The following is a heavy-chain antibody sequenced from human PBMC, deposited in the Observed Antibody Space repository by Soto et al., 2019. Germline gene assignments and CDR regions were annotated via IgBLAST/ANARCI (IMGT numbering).Heavy chain of an antibody. Sequence: QVQLVQSGAAVKKPGASVKVSCKASGYTFNAYYIHWVRQAPGQGLEWMGWINANNGGTRYAQTFQGWVTMTRDTSISTAYMELSRLTSDDTAVYYCARGYCSGGSCYFLDYWGQGTLVTVSS. V-gene: IGHV1-2*04. J-gene: IGHJ4*02. CDR3: ARGYCSGGSCYFLDY. CDR1: GYTFNAYY. CDR2: INANNGGT. D-gene: IGHD2-15*01.